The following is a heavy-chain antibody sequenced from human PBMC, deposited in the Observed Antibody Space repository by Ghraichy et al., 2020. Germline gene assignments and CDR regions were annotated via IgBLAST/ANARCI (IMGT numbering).Heavy chain of an antibody. CDR2: IYHSGST. D-gene: IGHD3-16*01. V-gene: IGHV4-38-2*02. CDR1: GYSISSGYY. J-gene: IGHJ4*02. CDR3: ARARIMFGGVSSAQPSFDY. Sequence: LETLSLTCTVSGYSISSGYYWGWIRQPPGKGLEWIGSIYHSGSTYYNPSLKSRVTISVDTSKNQFSLKLSSVTAADTAVYYCARARIMFGGVSSAQPSFDYWGQGTLVTVSA.